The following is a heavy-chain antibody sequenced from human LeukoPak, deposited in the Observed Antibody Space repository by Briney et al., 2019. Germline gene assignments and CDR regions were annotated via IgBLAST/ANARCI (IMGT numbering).Heavy chain of an antibody. D-gene: IGHD4-23*01. CDR1: GYTFTSYG. CDR2: ISAYNRDT. V-gene: IGHV1-18*01. J-gene: IGHJ4*02. Sequence: GASVKVSCKASGYTFTSYGISWVRQAPGQGLEWVGWISAYNRDTNYAQKVQGRVTLTTDTSTTTAYMELRSLRSDDTAVYYCARDTSGGPYFDYWGQGTLVTAAS. CDR3: ARDTSGGPYFDY.